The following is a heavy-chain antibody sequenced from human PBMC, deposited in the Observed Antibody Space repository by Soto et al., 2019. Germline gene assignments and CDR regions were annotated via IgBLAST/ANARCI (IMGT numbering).Heavy chain of an antibody. D-gene: IGHD3-16*01. CDR2: IYYSGST. J-gene: IGHJ4*02. CDR3: ARSAPGLIPEFDY. V-gene: IGHV4-31*03. Sequence: SETLSLTCTVSGGSISSGGYYWSWIRQHPGKGLEWIGYIYYSGSTYYNPSLKSRVTISVDTSKNQFSLKLSSVTAADTAVYYCARSAPGLIPEFDYWGQGTLVTVSS. CDR1: GGSISSGGYY.